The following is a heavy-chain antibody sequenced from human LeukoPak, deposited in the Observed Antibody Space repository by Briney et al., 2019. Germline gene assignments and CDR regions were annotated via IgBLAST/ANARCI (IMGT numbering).Heavy chain of an antibody. CDR2: IFTSGWT. Sequence: SETLSLTCTVSGGSISSYYRSWVRQSPGKGLEWIGYIFTSGWTDYNPSLKSRVTMSVDTSKNQLSMELRFLTAADTAVYYCATSHDVKTAPYDLWGQGTPVTVSS. J-gene: IGHJ5*02. V-gene: IGHV4-4*09. CDR3: ATSHDVKTAPYDL. CDR1: GGSISSYY. D-gene: IGHD2-21*01.